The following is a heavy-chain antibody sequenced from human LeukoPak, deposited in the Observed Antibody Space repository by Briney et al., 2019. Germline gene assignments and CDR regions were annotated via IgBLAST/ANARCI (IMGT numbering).Heavy chain of an antibody. CDR1: GDSVSSNSAA. D-gene: IGHD3-10*01. CDR3: ARARLHHNYGSGTNFDY. Sequence: SQTLSLTCAISGDSVSSNSAAWNWIRQSPSRGLEWLGRTYYRSNWSNDYAISVRSRIFINPDTSKNQFSLQLKSVTPEDTAVYYCARARLHHNYGSGTNFDYWGQGTLVTVSS. CDR2: TYYRSNWSN. V-gene: IGHV6-1*01. J-gene: IGHJ4*02.